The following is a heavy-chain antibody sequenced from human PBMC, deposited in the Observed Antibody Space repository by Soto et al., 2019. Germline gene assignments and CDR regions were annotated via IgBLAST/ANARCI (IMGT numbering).Heavy chain of an antibody. J-gene: IGHJ6*02. CDR2: IRGSATTT. D-gene: IGHD2-21*01. CDR1: GCNFRNHA. V-gene: IGHV3-23*01. CDR3: AKDILEFTPGMEA. Sequence: PVRSNRLRYVASGCNFRNHAVSWVRQTPGKGLEWVSAIRGSATTTYYADSVKGRFTISRDNSKNTLYLQMNSLRVADTAIYYSAKDILEFTPGMEAWGQGTTVTVSS.